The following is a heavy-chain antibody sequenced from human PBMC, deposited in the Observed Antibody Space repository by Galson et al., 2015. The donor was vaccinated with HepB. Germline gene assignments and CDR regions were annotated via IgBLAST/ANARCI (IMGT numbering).Heavy chain of an antibody. CDR1: GFTFSNAW. D-gene: IGHD2-21*01. CDR3: TTDFTFPRSALYWYFDL. J-gene: IGHJ2*01. V-gene: IGHV3-15*01. CDR2: IKRKTDGGTT. Sequence: SLRLSCAASGFTFSNAWMSWVRQAPGKGLEWVGRIKRKTDGGTTDYAAPVKGRFSISRDDSKNTLYLQMNSLKTEDTAVYYCTTDFTFPRSALYWYFDLWGRGTLVTVSS.